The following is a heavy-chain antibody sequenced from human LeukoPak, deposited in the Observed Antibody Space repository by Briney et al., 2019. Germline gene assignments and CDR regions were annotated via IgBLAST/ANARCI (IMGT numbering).Heavy chain of an antibody. CDR3: ARTDDQAFDY. J-gene: IGHJ4*02. CDR2: IYHSGST. V-gene: IGHV4-38-2*02. D-gene: IGHD5-24*01. Sequence: PSETLSLTCTVSGYSISSGYYWGWIRQPPGKGLEWIGSIYHSGSTYYNPSLKSRVTISVDTSKNQFSLKLSSVTAADTAVYYCARTDDQAFDYWGQGTLVTVSS. CDR1: GYSISSGYY.